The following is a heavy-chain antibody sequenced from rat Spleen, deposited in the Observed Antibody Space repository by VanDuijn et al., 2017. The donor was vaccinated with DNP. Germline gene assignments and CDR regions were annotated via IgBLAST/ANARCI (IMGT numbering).Heavy chain of an antibody. CDR2: INTDGGGT. J-gene: IGHJ2*01. Sequence: EVQLVESGGGLVQPGRSLKLSCVASGFTFSSYWMFWIRQAPGKGLEWVASINTDGGGTSYPDSVKGRFTISRDNAKSSLYLQMNSLKSEDTATYYCTKDLNYGSPFDYWGQGVMVTVSS. V-gene: IGHV5-58*01. CDR1: GFTFSSYW. D-gene: IGHD1-3*01. CDR3: TKDLNYGSPFDY.